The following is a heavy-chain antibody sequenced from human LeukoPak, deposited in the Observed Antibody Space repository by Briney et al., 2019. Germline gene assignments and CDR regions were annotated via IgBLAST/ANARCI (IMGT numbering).Heavy chain of an antibody. Sequence: SETLSLTCAVYGVSFSGYYWSWIRQPPGKGLEWIGEVNHSGSTNQNPSHQSRVTISADTSKKQFSLKVTSVTAADTAMYYCARVEGNTSGSRNFWYFDLWGRGTLVTVSS. D-gene: IGHD3-10*01. CDR1: GVSFSGYY. CDR3: ARVEGNTSGSRNFWYFDL. J-gene: IGHJ2*01. V-gene: IGHV4-34*01. CDR2: VNHSGST.